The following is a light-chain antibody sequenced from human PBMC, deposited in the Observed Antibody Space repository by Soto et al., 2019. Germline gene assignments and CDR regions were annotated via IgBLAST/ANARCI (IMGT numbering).Light chain of an antibody. Sequence: AIQMTQSPSSLSASVGDRVTITCRASQDIRTELGWYQQKPGKAPKLLIYGASTLQSGVPSRFSGSGSGTDFTLIISSLQPEDFATYYCLQDYSYPRTFGQGTKVEI. CDR3: LQDYSYPRT. V-gene: IGKV1-6*01. CDR1: QDIRTE. CDR2: GAS. J-gene: IGKJ1*01.